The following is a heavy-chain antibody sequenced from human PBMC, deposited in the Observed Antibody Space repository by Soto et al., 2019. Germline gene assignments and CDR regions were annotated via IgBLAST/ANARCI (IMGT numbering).Heavy chain of an antibody. CDR1: VFTFSSYA. CDR3: AKSPVARTGRFFNC. D-gene: IGHD6-19*01. J-gene: IGHJ4*02. CDR2: IGGSGGST. Sequence: LRLSCAASVFTFSSYAMSWVRQAPGKGLEWVSAIGGSGGSTYYADSVKGRFTISRDNSKNTLYLQMNSLRAEDTAVYYCAKSPVARTGRFFNCWRQLTLVTVCS. V-gene: IGHV3-23*01.